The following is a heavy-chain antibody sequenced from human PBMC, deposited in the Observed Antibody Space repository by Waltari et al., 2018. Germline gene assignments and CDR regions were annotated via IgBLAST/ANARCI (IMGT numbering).Heavy chain of an antibody. CDR1: AFTFSNYN. CDR2: ISYTDDYM. J-gene: IGHJ4*02. D-gene: IGHD2-8*02. Sequence: EVHLVESGGGLVNPGGSLRLSCAASAFTFSNYNIHWVRQAPGKGLEWVSSISYTDDYMYYADSVKGRFTISRSNAKNTLFLQMNGLRAEDTAVYYCAREHCSGGVCWGFDSWGPGTLVTASS. CDR3: AREHCSGGVCWGFDS. V-gene: IGHV3-21*06.